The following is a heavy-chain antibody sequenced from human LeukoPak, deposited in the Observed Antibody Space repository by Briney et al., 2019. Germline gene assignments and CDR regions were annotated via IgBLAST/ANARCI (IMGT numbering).Heavy chain of an antibody. CDR3: AKDTRYDYYFDY. CDR1: GFTFSSYG. CDR2: ISYDGSNK. Sequence: GRSLRLSCAASGFTFSSYGMYWVRQAPGKGLEWVAVISYDGSNKYYADSVKGRFTISRDNSKNTLYLQMNSLRAEDTAVYYRAKDTRYDYYFDYWGQGTLVTVSS. D-gene: IGHD5-12*01. J-gene: IGHJ4*02. V-gene: IGHV3-30*18.